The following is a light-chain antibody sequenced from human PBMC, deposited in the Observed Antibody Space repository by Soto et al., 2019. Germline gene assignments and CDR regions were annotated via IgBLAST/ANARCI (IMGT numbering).Light chain of an antibody. V-gene: IGKV3-20*01. CDR3: QQYGSSIRYT. Sequence: EIVLTQSPGTLSLSPGERATLSCRASQSVSSSYLAWYQQKTGQAPRLLIYGASSRATGIPDRCSGSWSETDYIITISRLEPEDFAVYYCQQYGSSIRYTFGQGTKLEIK. CDR2: GAS. J-gene: IGKJ2*01. CDR1: QSVSSSY.